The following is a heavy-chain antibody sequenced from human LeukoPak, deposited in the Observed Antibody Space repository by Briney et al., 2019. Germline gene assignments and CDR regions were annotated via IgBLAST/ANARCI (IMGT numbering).Heavy chain of an antibody. CDR3: ARGRGGWLRSNKYFDY. CDR2: INHSGST. D-gene: IGHD5-12*01. CDR1: GFTFSSYA. J-gene: IGHJ4*02. V-gene: IGHV4-34*01. Sequence: PGGSLRLSCAASGFTFSSYAMSWVRQAPGKGLEWIGEINHSGSTNYNPSLKSRVTISVDTSKNQFSLKLSSVTAADTAVYYCARGRGGWLRSNKYFDYWGQGTLVTVSS.